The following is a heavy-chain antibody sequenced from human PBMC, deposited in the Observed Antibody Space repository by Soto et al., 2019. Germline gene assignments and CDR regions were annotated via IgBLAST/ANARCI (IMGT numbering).Heavy chain of an antibody. J-gene: IGHJ6*02. V-gene: IGHV4-61*01. D-gene: IGHD2-2*01. CDR2: IYYSGST. CDR3: ARDGCSSTSCYRRPYYYGMDV. Sequence: SETLSLTCTVSGGSVSSGSYYWSWIRQPPGKGLEWIGYIYYSGSTNYNPSLKSRVTISVDTSKNQFSLKLSSVTAADTVVYYCARDGCSSTSCYRRPYYYGMDVWGQGTTVTVSS. CDR1: GGSVSSGSYY.